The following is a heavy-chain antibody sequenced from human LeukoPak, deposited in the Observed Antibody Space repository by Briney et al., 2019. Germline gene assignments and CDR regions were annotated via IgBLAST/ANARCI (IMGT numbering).Heavy chain of an antibody. CDR2: INPNSGGT. J-gene: IGHJ6*02. Sequence: ASVKVSCKASGYTFTGYYMHWVRQAPGQGLEWMGWINPNSGGTNYAQKFQGRVTMTRDTSISTAYMELSRLRSDDTAVYYCARAQLDGDIVTTPRGRVNYSYAMDVWGQGTTVTVSS. V-gene: IGHV1-2*02. D-gene: IGHD5-12*01. CDR1: GYTFTGYY. CDR3: ARAQLDGDIVTTPRGRVNYSYAMDV.